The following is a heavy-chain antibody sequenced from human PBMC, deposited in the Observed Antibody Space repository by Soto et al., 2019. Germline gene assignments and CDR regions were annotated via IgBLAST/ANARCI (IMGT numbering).Heavy chain of an antibody. Sequence: ASVKVSCTASGYTFTGYYMHWVRQAPGQGLEWMGWINPNSGGTNYAQKFQGWVTMTRDTSISTAYMELSRLRSDDTAVYYCARVGYSSSWYDLFDYWGQGTLVTVSS. CDR3: ARVGYSSSWYDLFDY. J-gene: IGHJ4*02. V-gene: IGHV1-2*04. CDR1: GYTFTGYY. D-gene: IGHD6-13*01. CDR2: INPNSGGT.